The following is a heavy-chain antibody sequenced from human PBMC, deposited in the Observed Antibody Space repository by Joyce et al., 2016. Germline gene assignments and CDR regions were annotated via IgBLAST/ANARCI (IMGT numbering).Heavy chain of an antibody. CDR1: GFSFSSHG. V-gene: IGHV3-21*01. J-gene: IGHJ4*02. CDR3: ARDPPDIEVVPVASTFDY. Sequence: ELQLVESGGGLVRPGGSLRLSCVGSGFSFSSHGMNWVRQAPGKGLEWISCIDSSSNYRYYTDSVRGRFTISRDNAKKSLYLQMNSLRDEDTAVYYCARDPPDIEVVPVASTFDYWGQGTPVTVSS. CDR2: IDSSSNYR. D-gene: IGHD2-2*01.